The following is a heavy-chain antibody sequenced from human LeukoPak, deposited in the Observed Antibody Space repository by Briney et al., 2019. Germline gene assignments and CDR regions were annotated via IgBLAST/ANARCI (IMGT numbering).Heavy chain of an antibody. CDR1: GGSFSGYY. CDR2: INHSGST. J-gene: IGHJ4*02. Sequence: SETLSLTCAVYGGSFSGYYWSWIRQPPGKGLEWIGEINHSGSTNYNPSLKSRVTISVDTSKNQFSLKLSSVTAADTAVYYCARGGRSFDWFPHDYWGQGTLVTVSS. V-gene: IGHV4-34*01. CDR3: ARGGRSFDWFPHDY. D-gene: IGHD3-9*01.